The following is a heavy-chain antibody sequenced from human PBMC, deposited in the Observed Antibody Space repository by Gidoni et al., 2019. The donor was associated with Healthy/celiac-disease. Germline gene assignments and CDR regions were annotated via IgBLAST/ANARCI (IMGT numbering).Heavy chain of an antibody. D-gene: IGHD3-9*01. CDR2: ISYDGSNK. CDR3: AKERILTGYHYYYYYYGMDV. J-gene: IGHJ6*02. V-gene: IGHV3-30*18. CDR1: GFTFSSYG. Sequence: QVQLVESGGGVVQPGRSLRLSCAASGFTFSSYGMHWVRQAPGKGLEWVAVISYDGSNKYYADSVKGRFTISRDNSKNTLYLQMNSLRAEDTAVYYCAKERILTGYHYYYYYYGMDVWGQGTTVTVSS.